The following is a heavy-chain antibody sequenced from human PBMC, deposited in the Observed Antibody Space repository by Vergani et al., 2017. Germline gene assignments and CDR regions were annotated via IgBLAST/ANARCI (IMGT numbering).Heavy chain of an antibody. CDR1: GGTFSSYA. Sequence: QVQLVQSGAEVKKPGSSVKVSCKASGGTFSSYAISWVRQAPGQGLEWMGGIIPIFGTANYAQKFHGRVTLTADESTSTAYMELSSLRSEDTAVYYCARVPITMVRGVIKYNWFDPWGQGTLVTVSS. J-gene: IGHJ5*02. V-gene: IGHV1-69*01. D-gene: IGHD3-10*01. CDR3: ARVPITMVRGVIKYNWFDP. CDR2: IIPIFGTA.